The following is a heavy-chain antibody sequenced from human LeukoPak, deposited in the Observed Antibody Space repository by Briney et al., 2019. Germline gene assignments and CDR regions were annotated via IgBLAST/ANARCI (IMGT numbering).Heavy chain of an antibody. D-gene: IGHD3-22*01. CDR2: IYYSGST. J-gene: IGHJ3*02. CDR1: GGSISSYY. Sequence: SETLSLTCTVSGGSISSYYWSWIRQPPGKGLEWIGYIYYSGSTNYNPSLKSRVTISVDTSRNQFSLKLSSVTAADTAVYYCARPNYDSSEIDIWGQGTMVTVSS. CDR3: ARPNYDSSEIDI. V-gene: IGHV4-59*01.